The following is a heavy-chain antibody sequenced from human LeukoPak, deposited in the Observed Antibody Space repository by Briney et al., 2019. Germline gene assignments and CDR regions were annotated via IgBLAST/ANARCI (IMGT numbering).Heavy chain of an antibody. D-gene: IGHD5-12*01. Sequence: GASVKVSCKASGYTFTSYDINWVRQATGQGLEWMGWMNPNSGNTGYAQKFQGRVTMTRNTSISTAYMELSSLRSEDTAVYYCAALQQIVATIGPPYGVDVWGQGTTVTVSS. V-gene: IGHV1-8*01. CDR3: AALQQIVATIGPPYGVDV. CDR2: MNPNSGNT. CDR1: GYTFTSYD. J-gene: IGHJ6*02.